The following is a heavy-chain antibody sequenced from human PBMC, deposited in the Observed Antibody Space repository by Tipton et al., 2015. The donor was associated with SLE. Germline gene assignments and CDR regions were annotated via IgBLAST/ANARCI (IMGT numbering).Heavy chain of an antibody. Sequence: SLRLSCAASGFTFSSYAMHWVRQAPGKGLEWVAVISYDGSNKYYADSVKGRFTISRDNSKNTLYLQMNSLRAEDTAVYYCARGDTMIVVAYYFDYWGQGTLVTVSS. CDR2: ISYDGSNK. D-gene: IGHD3-22*01. V-gene: IGHV3-30*04. J-gene: IGHJ4*02. CDR3: ARGDTMIVVAYYFDY. CDR1: GFTFSSYA.